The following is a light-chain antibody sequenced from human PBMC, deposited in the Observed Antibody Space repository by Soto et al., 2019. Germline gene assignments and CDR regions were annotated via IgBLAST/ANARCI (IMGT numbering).Light chain of an antibody. CDR1: QGIKNY. V-gene: IGKV1-27*01. CDR2: AAS. J-gene: IGKJ4*01. CDR3: QRYYNAPFT. Sequence: DIQVTQYPSSLSASVGDRVTITCRASQGIKNYLAWYQQKPGEIPKLLIYAASTLESGIPPRFSGSGSGTDFTPTINNLQTEDFATYYCQRYYNAPFTCGGGTKVEIK.